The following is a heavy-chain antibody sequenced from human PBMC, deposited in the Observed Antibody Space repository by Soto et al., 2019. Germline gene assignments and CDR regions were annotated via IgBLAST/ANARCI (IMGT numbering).Heavy chain of an antibody. V-gene: IGHV1-69*02. CDR3: AGYYYGSGSYLTVYYYYMDV. D-gene: IGHD3-10*01. CDR1: GGTFSSYT. Sequence: ASVKVSCKASGGTFSSYTISWVRQAPGQGLEWMGRIIPILGIANYAQKFQGRVTITADKSTSTAYMELSSLRSEDTAVYYCAGYYYGSGSYLTVYYYYMDVWGKGTTVTAP. J-gene: IGHJ6*03. CDR2: IIPILGIA.